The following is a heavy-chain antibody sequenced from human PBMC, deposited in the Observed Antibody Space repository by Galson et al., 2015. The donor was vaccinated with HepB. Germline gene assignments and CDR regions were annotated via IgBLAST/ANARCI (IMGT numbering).Heavy chain of an antibody. CDR2: ISYDGSNK. Sequence: SLRLSCAASGFTFSSYAMHWVRQAPGKGLEWVAVISYDGSNKYYADSVKGRFTISRDNSKNTLYLQMNSLRAEDTAVYYCARDGDGLGVVVPAASYFDYWGQGTLVTVSS. CDR1: GFTFSSYA. J-gene: IGHJ4*02. CDR3: ARDGDGLGVVVPAASYFDY. D-gene: IGHD2-2*01. V-gene: IGHV3-30*04.